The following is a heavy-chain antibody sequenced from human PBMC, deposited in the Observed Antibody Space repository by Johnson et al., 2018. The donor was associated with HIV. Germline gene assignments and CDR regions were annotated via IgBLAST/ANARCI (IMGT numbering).Heavy chain of an antibody. CDR2: IKSKTDGGTT. CDR3: TTVLRYAILTGDWLVAFDI. V-gene: IGHV3-15*02. Sequence: VQLVESGGTLVKPGGSLSLSCAASGFTFINAWMTWVRQSPGKGLEWVGRIKSKTDGGTTDYAAPVKGRFTISRDDSKTTLYLQMNSLKTEDTAVYYCTTVLRYAILTGDWLVAFDIWGQGTMVTVSS. D-gene: IGHD3-9*01. J-gene: IGHJ3*02. CDR1: GFTFINAW.